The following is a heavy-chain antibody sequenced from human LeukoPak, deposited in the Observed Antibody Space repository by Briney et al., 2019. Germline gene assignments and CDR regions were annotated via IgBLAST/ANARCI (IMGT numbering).Heavy chain of an antibody. J-gene: IGHJ4*02. Sequence: GESLKISCKGSGYSFTSYWIGRVRQMPGKGLEWMGTIYPSDSDTRCSPSFQGQVTISADKSISTAYLQWSSLKASDTAMYYCARRYDSSGYYYYYWGQGTLVTISS. V-gene: IGHV5-51*01. CDR3: ARRYDSSGYYYYY. CDR1: GYSFTSYW. CDR2: IYPSDSDT. D-gene: IGHD3-22*01.